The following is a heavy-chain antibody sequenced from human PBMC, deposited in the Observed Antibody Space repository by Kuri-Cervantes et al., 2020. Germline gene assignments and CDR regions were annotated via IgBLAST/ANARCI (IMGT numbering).Heavy chain of an antibody. V-gene: IGHV3-23*01. CDR3: TTDPPLYSSSSDTFDP. J-gene: IGHJ5*02. CDR2: ISGSGGST. D-gene: IGHD6-6*01. CDR1: GFTFSSYA. Sequence: GESLKISCAASGFTFSSYAMSWLRQAPGKGLEWVSAISGSGGSTYYADSVQGRITISRDNSKNTLYLQMNSLNTEDTAVYYCTTDPPLYSSSSDTFDPWGQGTLVTVSS.